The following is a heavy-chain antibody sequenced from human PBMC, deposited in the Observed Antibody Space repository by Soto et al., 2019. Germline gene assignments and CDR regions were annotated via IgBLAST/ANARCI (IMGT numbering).Heavy chain of an antibody. D-gene: IGHD5-18*01. CDR2: IIPIFGTA. CDR1: GGTFSSYA. CDR3: ARGGRNVDTAMPLDY. V-gene: IGHV1-69*12. J-gene: IGHJ4*02. Sequence: QVQLVQSGAEVKKPGSSVKVSCKASGGTFSSYAIGWVRQVHGQGLEWMGGIIPIFGTANYAQKFQGRVTITADESTSTAYMELSSLRSEDTAVYYCARGGRNVDTAMPLDYWGQGTLVTVSS.